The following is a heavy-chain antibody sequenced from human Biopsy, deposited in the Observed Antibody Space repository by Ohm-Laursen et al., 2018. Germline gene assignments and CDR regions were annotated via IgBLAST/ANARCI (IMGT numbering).Heavy chain of an antibody. V-gene: IGHV4-4*07. J-gene: IGHJ2*01. D-gene: IGHD3-22*01. Sequence: SDTLSLTCNVSGGDINNYYWSWIRQPAGKGLEWIGRIYSGGSTDYNPPLQSRVTISVDTSKNHFSLRLRSVTLADTAMYYCARDRGFYSDRTVPGYFDLWGRGTLVTVSS. CDR2: IYSGGST. CDR1: GGDINNYY. CDR3: ARDRGFYSDRTVPGYFDL.